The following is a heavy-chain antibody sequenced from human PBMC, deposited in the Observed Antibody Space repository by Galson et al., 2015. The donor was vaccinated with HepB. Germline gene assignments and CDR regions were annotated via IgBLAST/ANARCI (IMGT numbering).Heavy chain of an antibody. Sequence: QSGAEVKKPGESLKISCKGSGYSFTSYWIGWVRQMPGKGLEWMGIIYPGDSDTRYSPSFQGQVTISADKSISTAYLQWSSLKASDTAMYYCARSPHYDFWSGYPNWFDPWGQGTLVTVSS. CDR3: ARSPHYDFWSGYPNWFDP. CDR2: IYPGDSDT. D-gene: IGHD3-3*01. V-gene: IGHV5-51*01. CDR1: GYSFTSYW. J-gene: IGHJ5*02.